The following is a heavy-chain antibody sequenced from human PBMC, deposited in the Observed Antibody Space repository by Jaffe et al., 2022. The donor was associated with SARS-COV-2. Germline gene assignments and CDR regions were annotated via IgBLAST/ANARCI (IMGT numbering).Heavy chain of an antibody. V-gene: IGHV4-30-4*01. J-gene: IGHJ2*01. CDR1: GGSISSGDYY. CDR2: IYYSGST. Sequence: QVQLQESGPGLVKPSQTLSLTCTVSGGSISSGDYYWSWIRQPPGKGLEWIGYIYYSGSTYYNPSLKSRVTISVDTSKNQFSLKLSSVTAADTAVYYCARVTYSGYGDYWYFDLWGRGTLVTVSS. CDR3: ARVTYSGYGDYWYFDL. D-gene: IGHD6-25*01.